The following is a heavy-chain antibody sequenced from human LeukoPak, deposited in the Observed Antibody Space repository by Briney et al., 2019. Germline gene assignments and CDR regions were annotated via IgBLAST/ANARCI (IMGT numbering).Heavy chain of an antibody. CDR1: GFTFNAYG. D-gene: IGHD6-13*01. V-gene: IGHV3-30*18. Sequence: GRSQRLSCAASGFTFNAYGMHWVRQAPGKGLEWVAVISPDGRDKKSADSVKGRFTISRDNSKNMVYLQMNSLRPEDTAVYYCAKDESMAAAAYYFGYWGQGTLVTVSS. CDR3: AKDESMAAAAYYFGY. J-gene: IGHJ4*02. CDR2: ISPDGRDK.